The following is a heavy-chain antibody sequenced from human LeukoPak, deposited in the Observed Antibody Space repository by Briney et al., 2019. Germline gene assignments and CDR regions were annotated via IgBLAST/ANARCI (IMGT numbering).Heavy chain of an antibody. D-gene: IGHD3-22*01. CDR1: GFTFTSAP. V-gene: IGHV3-23*01. Sequence: GRSLRLSCVLSGFTFTSAPMNWVRQAPGKGLEWVSTSGTDGDTYYADSVKGRFTISRDNSKNTVHLQMTSLRVEDTAVYYCATKTPGNYPYDYWGQGTLVIVSP. CDR2: SGTDGDT. CDR3: ATKTPGNYPYDY. J-gene: IGHJ4*02.